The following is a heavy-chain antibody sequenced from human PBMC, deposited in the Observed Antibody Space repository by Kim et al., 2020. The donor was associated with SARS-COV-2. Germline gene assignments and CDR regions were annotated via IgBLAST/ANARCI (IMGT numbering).Heavy chain of an antibody. Sequence: GGSLRLSCAASGFTFSSYWMSWVRQAPGKGLEWVANIKQDGSEKYDVDSVKGRFTISRDNAKNSLYLQMNSLRAEDTAVYYCASPTILSDTTMANLPWSGMDVWGQGTTVTVSS. CDR2: IKQDGSEK. V-gene: IGHV3-7*01. CDR3: ASPTILSDTTMANLPWSGMDV. D-gene: IGHD5-18*01. CDR1: GFTFSSYW. J-gene: IGHJ6*02.